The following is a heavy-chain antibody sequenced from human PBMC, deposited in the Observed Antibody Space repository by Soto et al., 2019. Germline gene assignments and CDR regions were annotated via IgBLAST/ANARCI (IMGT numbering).Heavy chain of an antibody. CDR1: GFTFSSYW. V-gene: IGHV3-74*01. Sequence: GSLRLSCKASGFTFSSYWFHWVRQVPGKGLVWVSRTNQHGTIIDYADFVKGRFTISRDNAKKTLYLEMDSLRVEDTAVYYCTRDIGGRGALWGPGTLVTVSS. CDR2: TNQHGTII. CDR3: TRDIGGRGAL. D-gene: IGHD3-16*01. J-gene: IGHJ4*02.